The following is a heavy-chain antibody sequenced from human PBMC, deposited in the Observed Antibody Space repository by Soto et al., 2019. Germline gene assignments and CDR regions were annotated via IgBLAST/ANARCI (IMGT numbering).Heavy chain of an antibody. D-gene: IGHD2-2*01. CDR2: IYYSGST. J-gene: IGHJ5*02. CDR3: ARERGYCSSTSCQLYNWFDP. Sequence: KPSETLSLTCTVSGGSISSGGYYWSWIRQHPGKGLEWIGYIYYSGSTYYNPSLKSRVTISVDTSKNQFSLKLSSVTAADTAVYYCARERGYCSSTSCQLYNWFDPWGQGTLVTVSS. CDR1: GGSISSGGYY. V-gene: IGHV4-31*03.